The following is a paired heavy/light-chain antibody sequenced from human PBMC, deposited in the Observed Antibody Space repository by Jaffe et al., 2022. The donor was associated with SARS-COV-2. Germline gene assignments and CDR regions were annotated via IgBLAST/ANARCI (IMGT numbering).Heavy chain of an antibody. D-gene: IGHD2-21*01. J-gene: IGHJ4*02. CDR3: GKAPSAIEGDY. CDR2: ISGSGRST. Sequence: EVQLLESGGGLVQPGGSLRLSCVASGLTSNSFTMSWVRLAPGKGLEWVSIISGSGRSTYYADSVKGRFTISRDNSKDTLYLQMNSLRAEDTAVYYCGKAPSAIEGDYWGQGTPVTVSS. CDR1: GLTSNSFT. V-gene: IGHV3-23*01.
Light chain of an antibody. CDR1: QSVVNSDGNTY. CDR3: MQGTHWPPRAT. V-gene: IGKV2-30*01. Sequence: DVVLTQSPLSLPVTLGQPASISCNSSQSVVNSDGNTYLNWFHQRPGQSPRRLIYKVSNRDSGVPDRFSGSGSGTDFTLKISRVEAEDVGVYYCMQGTHWPPRATFGPGTKVDIK. J-gene: IGKJ3*01. CDR2: KVS.